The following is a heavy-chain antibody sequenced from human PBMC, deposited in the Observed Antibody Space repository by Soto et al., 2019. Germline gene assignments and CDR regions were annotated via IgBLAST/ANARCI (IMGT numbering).Heavy chain of an antibody. V-gene: IGHV4-61*01. CDR2: IFYSGST. CDR3: ARDFCGGDCSDDYYYSAMDV. J-gene: IGHJ6*02. CDR1: GGSVSSGSHY. D-gene: IGHD2-21*02. Sequence: LSLTCTVSGGSVSSGSHYWSWIRQPPGKGLEWIGQIFYSGSTNYNPSLKSRVTISVDTSKNQFSLELSSVTAADTAVYFCARDFCGGDCSDDYYYSAMDVWGQGTTVTVSS.